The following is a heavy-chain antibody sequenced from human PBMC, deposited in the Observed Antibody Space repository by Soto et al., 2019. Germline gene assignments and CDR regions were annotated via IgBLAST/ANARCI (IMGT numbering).Heavy chain of an antibody. CDR3: AKDRDSSSWYGWFDP. V-gene: IGHV3-23*01. J-gene: IGHJ5*02. Sequence: PGGSLRLSCAASGFTFSSYAMSWVRQAPGKGLEWVSAISGSGGSTYYADSVEGRFTISRDNSKNTLYLQMNSLRAEDTAVYYCAKDRDSSSWYGWFDPWGQGTLVTVSS. CDR1: GFTFSSYA. D-gene: IGHD6-13*01. CDR2: ISGSGGST.